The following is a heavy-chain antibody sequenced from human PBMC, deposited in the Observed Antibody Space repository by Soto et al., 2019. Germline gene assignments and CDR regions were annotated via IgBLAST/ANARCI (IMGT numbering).Heavy chain of an antibody. J-gene: IGHJ4*02. CDR3: ARESVPGELVAPTR. V-gene: IGHV3-30-3*01. Sequence: GGSLRLSCAASGFTSSSYAMHWVRQAPGKGLEWVAVISYGGSNKYYADSVKGRFTISRDNSKNTLYLQMNSLRAEDTAVYYCARESVPGELVAPTRWGQGTLVTVSS. CDR1: GFTSSSYA. D-gene: IGHD1-1*01. CDR2: ISYGGSNK.